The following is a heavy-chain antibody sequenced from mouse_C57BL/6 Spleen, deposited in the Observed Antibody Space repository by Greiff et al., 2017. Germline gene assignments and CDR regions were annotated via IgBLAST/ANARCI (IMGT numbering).Heavy chain of an antibody. CDR2: IDPETGGT. Sequence: QVQLQQSGAELVRPGASVTLSCKASGYTFTDYEMHWVKHTPVHGLEWIGAIDPETGGTAYNQKFKGKAILTADKSSSTAYMELSSLTSEDSAVYYCTRWDSNYFYFDYWGQGTTLTVSS. V-gene: IGHV1-15*01. J-gene: IGHJ2*01. CDR1: GYTFTDYE. D-gene: IGHD2-5*01. CDR3: TRWDSNYFYFDY.